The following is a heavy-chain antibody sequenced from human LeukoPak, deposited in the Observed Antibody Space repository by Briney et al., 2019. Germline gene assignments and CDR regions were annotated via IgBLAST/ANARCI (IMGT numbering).Heavy chain of an antibody. CDR1: GFTFSSYW. J-gene: IGHJ4*02. V-gene: IGHV3-74*01. CDR2: INSDGSST. CDR3: ARDATAAGLDY. D-gene: IGHD6-13*01. Sequence: QPGGSLRLSCAASGFTFSSYWVHWVRHAPGKGLVWVSRINSDGSSTSYADSVKGRFTISRDNAKNTLYLQMNSLRAEDTAVYYCARDATAAGLDYWGQGTLVTVSS.